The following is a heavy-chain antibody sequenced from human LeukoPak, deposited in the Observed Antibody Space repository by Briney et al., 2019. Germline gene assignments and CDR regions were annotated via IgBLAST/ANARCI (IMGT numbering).Heavy chain of an antibody. CDR3: AKAQTRGSGSPLGY. V-gene: IGHV3-7*01. CDR2: IKRDGSEK. J-gene: IGHJ4*02. Sequence: GGSLRLSCAASGFTFTDYWMSWVRQAPGKGLEWVANIKRDGSEKYYVDSVKGRFTISRDNAKNSLYLQMNSLRAEDTAVYYCAKAQTRGSGSPLGYWGQGTLVTVSS. CDR1: GFTFTDYW. D-gene: IGHD1-26*01.